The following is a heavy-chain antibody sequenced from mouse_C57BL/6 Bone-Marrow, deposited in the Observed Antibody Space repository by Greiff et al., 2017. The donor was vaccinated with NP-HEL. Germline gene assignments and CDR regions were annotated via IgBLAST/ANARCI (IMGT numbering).Heavy chain of an antibody. D-gene: IGHD4-1*01. CDR3: ARYGTGGFAY. J-gene: IGHJ3*01. V-gene: IGHV7-3*01. Sequence: EVHLVESGGGLVQPGGSLSLSCAASGFTFTDYYMSWVRQPPGKALEWLGFIRNKANGYTTEYSASVKGRFTISRDNSQSILYLQMNALRAEDSATYFCARYGTGGFAYWGQGTLVTVSA. CDR1: GFTFTDYY. CDR2: IRNKANGYTT.